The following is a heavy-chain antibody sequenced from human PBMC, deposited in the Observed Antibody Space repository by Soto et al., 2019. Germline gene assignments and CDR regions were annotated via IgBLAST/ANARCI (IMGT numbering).Heavy chain of an antibody. D-gene: IGHD6-13*01. CDR2: IYYSGST. CDR1: GGSISSSSYY. V-gene: IGHV4-39*01. CDR3: ARHPPGIAAAGLGKNYYFDY. Sequence: SETLSLTCTVSGGSISSSSYYWGWIRQPPGKGLEWIGSIYYSGSTYYNPSLKSRVTISVDTSKNQFSLKLSSVTAADTAVYYCARHPPGIAAAGLGKNYYFDYWGQGTLVTVSS. J-gene: IGHJ4*02.